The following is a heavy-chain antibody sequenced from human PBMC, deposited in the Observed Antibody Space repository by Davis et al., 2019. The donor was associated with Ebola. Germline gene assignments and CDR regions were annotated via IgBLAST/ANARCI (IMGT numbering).Heavy chain of an antibody. CDR2: IYYSGST. D-gene: IGHD4-17*01. CDR3: ARDYGESSLDY. Sequence: SETLSLTCTVSGGSISSYYWSWIRQPPGKGLEWIGYIYYSGSTNYNPSLKSRVTISVDTSKNQFSLKLSSVTAADTAVYYCARDYGESSLDYWGQGTLVTVSS. CDR1: GGSISSYY. J-gene: IGHJ4*02. V-gene: IGHV4-59*01.